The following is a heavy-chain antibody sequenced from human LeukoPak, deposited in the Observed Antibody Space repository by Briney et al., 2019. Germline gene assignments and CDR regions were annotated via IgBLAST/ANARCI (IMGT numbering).Heavy chain of an antibody. CDR1: GGSISSSTYY. V-gene: IGHV4-39*01. CDR3: ASRIAARANTYYYDSSGYLDY. J-gene: IGHJ4*02. D-gene: IGHD3-22*01. CDR2: IYYSGST. Sequence: SETLSLTCTVSGGSISSSTYYWSWIRQPPGKGLEWIGSIYYSGSTYYNPSLKSRVTISVDTSENQFSLKLSSVTAADTAVYYCASRIAARANTYYYDSSGYLDYWGQGTLVTVSS.